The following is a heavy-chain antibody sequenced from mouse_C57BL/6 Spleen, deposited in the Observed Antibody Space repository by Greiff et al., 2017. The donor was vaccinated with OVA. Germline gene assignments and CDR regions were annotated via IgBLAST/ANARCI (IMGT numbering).Heavy chain of an antibody. Sequence: EVHLVESGEGLVKPGGSLKLSCAASGFTFSSYAMPWVRQTPKQRLEWVAYISSGGGYIYYADTLKGRFTITRDNARSTLYLQMSSLKSEDTAMYYCTSNDGSLYAMDYWGQGTSVTVSS. V-gene: IGHV5-9-1*02. D-gene: IGHD1-1*01. CDR1: GFTFSSYA. CDR2: ISSGGGYI. J-gene: IGHJ4*01. CDR3: TSNDGSLYAMDY.